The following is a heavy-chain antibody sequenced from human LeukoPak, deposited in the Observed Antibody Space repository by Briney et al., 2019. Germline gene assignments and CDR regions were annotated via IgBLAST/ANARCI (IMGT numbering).Heavy chain of an antibody. CDR1: GFTFSSYW. V-gene: IGHV3-74*01. CDR3: ARIGSGTYSDAFDI. CDR2: TKGDGSTA. J-gene: IGHJ3*02. Sequence: GGSLRLSCAASGFTFSSYWMHWVRHAPGKGPVWVSRTKGDGSTATYADSVKGRSIISRDNAKNTVYLQMNSLRAEDTAVYYCARIGSGTYSDAFDIWGQGTMVTVSS. D-gene: IGHD1-26*01.